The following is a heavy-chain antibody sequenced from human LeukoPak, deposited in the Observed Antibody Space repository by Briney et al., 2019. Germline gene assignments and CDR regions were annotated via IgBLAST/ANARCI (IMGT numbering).Heavy chain of an antibody. J-gene: IGHJ3*02. D-gene: IGHD3-3*01. CDR1: GIDISYHY. V-gene: IGHV3-11*06. CDR2: IDARSGIT. Sequence: GGSLRLSCVASGIDISYHYVGWVRQAPGKGPEWVSYIDARSGITYYADSVQGRFTLSRDNARESVFLQMDSLRVDDTAVYYCARTYDFGRGPPGDAFDNWGPGTWVIVSS. CDR3: ARTYDFGRGPPGDAFDN.